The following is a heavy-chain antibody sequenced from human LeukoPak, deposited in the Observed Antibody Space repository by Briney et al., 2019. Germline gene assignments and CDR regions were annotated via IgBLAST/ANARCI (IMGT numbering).Heavy chain of an antibody. Sequence: GGSLRLSCAASGFTFTKYWMTWVRQAPGKGLEWVGNIKQDGSGKNYMDSVKGRFTISRDNTKNSVYLQMSSLRAKDTAVYYCAREVWGPEYWGQGTLVTVSS. CDR2: IKQDGSGK. V-gene: IGHV3-7*01. J-gene: IGHJ4*02. CDR3: AREVWGPEY. D-gene: IGHD1-14*01. CDR1: GFTFTKYW.